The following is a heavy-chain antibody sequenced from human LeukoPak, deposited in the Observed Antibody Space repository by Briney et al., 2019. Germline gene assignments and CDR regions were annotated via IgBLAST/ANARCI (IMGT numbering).Heavy chain of an antibody. D-gene: IGHD2-2*02. Sequence: ASVKVSCKASGYTFTSYYMHWVRQAPGQGLEWMGIINPSGGSTSYAQKFQGRVTMTRDTSTSTVYMELSSLRSEDTAVYYCARARGRYCSSTSCYTDYMGVWGKGATVTVSS. CDR1: GYTFTSYY. J-gene: IGHJ6*03. CDR3: ARARGRYCSSTSCYTDYMGV. V-gene: IGHV1-46*03. CDR2: INPSGGST.